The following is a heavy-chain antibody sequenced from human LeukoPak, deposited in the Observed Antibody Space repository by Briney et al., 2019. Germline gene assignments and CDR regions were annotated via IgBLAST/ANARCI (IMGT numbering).Heavy chain of an antibody. CDR3: ARGGSENQISGVDY. J-gene: IGHJ4*02. D-gene: IGHD1-14*01. CDR1: GLTFNSYA. CDR2: ITYDGSQR. V-gene: IGHV3-30*04. Sequence: GGSLRLSCAASGLTFNSYAMHWVRQAPGRGLEWVAVITYDGSQRFYAESLKGRFTISRDNSKSTLYLQMHSLRVEDTAVYYCARGGSENQISGVDYWGQGTLVPVSS.